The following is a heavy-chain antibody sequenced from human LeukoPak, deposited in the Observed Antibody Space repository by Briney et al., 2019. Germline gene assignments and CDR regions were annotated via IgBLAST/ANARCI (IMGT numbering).Heavy chain of an antibody. CDR2: IYYSGST. Sequence: PSETLSLTCAVYGGSFSGYYWSWIRQPPGKGLEWIGYIYYSGSTNYNPSLKSRVTISVDTSKNQFSLKLSSVTAADTAVYYCARAYYDFWSGSNNWFDPWGQGTLVTVSS. V-gene: IGHV4-59*01. J-gene: IGHJ5*02. CDR3: ARAYYDFWSGSNNWFDP. CDR1: GGSFSGYY. D-gene: IGHD3-3*01.